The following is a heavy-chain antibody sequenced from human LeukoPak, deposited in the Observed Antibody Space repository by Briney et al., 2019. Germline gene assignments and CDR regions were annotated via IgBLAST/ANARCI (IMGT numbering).Heavy chain of an antibody. CDR3: ARDRGIAARLYYFDY. Sequence: ASATLSLTCTVYGGSISSYYWSWIRQPAGKGLEWIVRIYTSGTTNSNPSLKSRVTMSVDTSKNKFSLKLSSVTAADTAVYYCARDRGIAARLYYFDYWGQGTLVTVSS. CDR1: GGSISSYY. CDR2: IYTSGTT. J-gene: IGHJ4*02. D-gene: IGHD6-6*01. V-gene: IGHV4-4*07.